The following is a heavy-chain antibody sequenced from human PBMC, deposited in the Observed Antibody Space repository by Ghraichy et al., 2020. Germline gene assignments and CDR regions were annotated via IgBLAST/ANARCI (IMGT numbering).Heavy chain of an antibody. D-gene: IGHD3-10*01. CDR1: GFAVNTYF. V-gene: IGHV3-53*01. CDR3: AKDRSGRDYGMDV. J-gene: IGHJ6*02. Sequence: GGSLRLSCAASGFAVNTYFMSWVRQAPGKGLEWVSLIYSGGNIYYTDSVRGRFTISRDNSKNTLYLQMDSLRAEDTAVYYCAKDRSGRDYGMDVWGQGTTVTVSS. CDR2: IYSGGNI.